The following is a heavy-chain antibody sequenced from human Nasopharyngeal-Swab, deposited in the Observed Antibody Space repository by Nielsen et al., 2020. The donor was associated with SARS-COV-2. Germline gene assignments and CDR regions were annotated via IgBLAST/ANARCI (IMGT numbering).Heavy chain of an antibody. CDR2: ISYDGSNK. CDR3: ARDRVSGSYVDY. V-gene: IGHV3-30-3*01. D-gene: IGHD1-26*01. J-gene: IGHJ4*02. Sequence: WIRQPPGKGLEWVAVISYDGSNKYYADSVKGRFTISRDNPKNTLYLQMNGLRAEDTAVYYCARDRVSGSYVDYWGQGTLVTVSS.